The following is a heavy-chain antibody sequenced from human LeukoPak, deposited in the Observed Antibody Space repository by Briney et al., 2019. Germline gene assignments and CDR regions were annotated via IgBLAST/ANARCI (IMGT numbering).Heavy chain of an antibody. CDR1: GGSISSSSYY. CDR3: ARHSLRGGDAFDI. V-gene: IGHV4-39*07. CDR2: IYYSGST. D-gene: IGHD3-10*01. Sequence: SETLSLTCTVSGGSISSSSYYWGWIRQPPGKGLEWIGSIYYSGSTYYNPSLKSRVTISVDTSKNQFSLKLSSVTAADTAVYYCARHSLRGGDAFDIWGHGTMVTVSS. J-gene: IGHJ3*02.